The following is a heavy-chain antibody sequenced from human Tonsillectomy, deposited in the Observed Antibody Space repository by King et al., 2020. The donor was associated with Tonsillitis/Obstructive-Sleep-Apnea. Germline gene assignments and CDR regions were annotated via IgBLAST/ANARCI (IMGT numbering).Heavy chain of an antibody. Sequence: QLVQSGGGVVQPGRSLRLSCAASGFTFSSYGMHWVRQAPGKGLEWVAVISYDGSNKYYADSVKGRFTISRDNSKNTLYLQMNSLRAEDTAVYYCAKAFVVGAWWFDPWGQGTLVTVSS. V-gene: IGHV3-30*18. J-gene: IGHJ5*02. CDR1: GFTFSSYG. CDR3: AKAFVVGAWWFDP. CDR2: ISYDGSNK. D-gene: IGHD2-21*01.